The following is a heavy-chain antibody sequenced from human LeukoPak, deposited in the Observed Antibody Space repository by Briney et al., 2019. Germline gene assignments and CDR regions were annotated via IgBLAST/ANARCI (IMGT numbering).Heavy chain of an antibody. D-gene: IGHD3-10*01. CDR2: INHSGST. CDR3: ARGAILYYGSGSTAPYYYYYGMDV. J-gene: IGHJ6*04. Sequence: SETLSLTCAVYGGSFSGYYWSWIRQPPGKGLEWIGEINHSGSTNYNPSLKSRVTISVDTSKNQFSLELSSVTAADTAVYYCARGAILYYGSGSTAPYYYYYGMDVWGKGATVTVSS. CDR1: GGSFSGYY. V-gene: IGHV4-34*01.